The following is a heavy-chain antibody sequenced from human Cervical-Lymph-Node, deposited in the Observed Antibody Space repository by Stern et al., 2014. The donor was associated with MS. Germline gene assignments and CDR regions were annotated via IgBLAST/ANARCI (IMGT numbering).Heavy chain of an antibody. CDR1: GGSISSYY. D-gene: IGHD4-17*01. CDR2: IYYSGST. V-gene: IGHV4-59*01. Sequence: QLQLQESGPGLVKPSETLSLTCTVSGGSISSYYWSWIRQPPGKGLEWIGYIYYSGSTNYNPSLKSRVTISVDTSKNQFSLKLSSVTAADTAVYYCARGDGDYDAYYGMDVWGQGTTVTVSS. CDR3: ARGDGDYDAYYGMDV. J-gene: IGHJ6*02.